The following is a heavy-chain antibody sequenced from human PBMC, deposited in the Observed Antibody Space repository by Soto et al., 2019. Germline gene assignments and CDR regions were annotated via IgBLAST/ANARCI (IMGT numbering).Heavy chain of an antibody. CDR3: ARERPAYCSGGSCYSETPHYDY. D-gene: IGHD2-15*01. J-gene: IGHJ4*02. V-gene: IGHV3-43*01. CDR2: IRGDRI. Sequence: GGSLRLSCATSGFTFEDYTIHWVRQAPGKGLEWVSLIRGDRIYYADSVKGRFTISRDNSKNTLYLQMNSLRAEDTAVYYCARERPAYCSGGSCYSETPHYDYWGQGTLVTVSS. CDR1: GFTFEDYT.